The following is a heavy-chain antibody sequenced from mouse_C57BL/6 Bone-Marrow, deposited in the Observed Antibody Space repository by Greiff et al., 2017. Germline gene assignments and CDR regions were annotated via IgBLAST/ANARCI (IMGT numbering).Heavy chain of an antibody. V-gene: IGHV1-64*01. J-gene: IGHJ4*01. Sequence: QVQLQQPGAELVKPGASVKLSCKASGYTFTSYWMHWVKQRPGQGLEWIGMIHPNSGSTNYNEKFKSKATLTVDKSSSTAYMQLSSLTSEDSAFYYCAREGDYSNGGWDAMAYWGQGTSVTVSS. D-gene: IGHD2-5*01. CDR2: IHPNSGST. CDR3: AREGDYSNGGWDAMAY. CDR1: GYTFTSYW.